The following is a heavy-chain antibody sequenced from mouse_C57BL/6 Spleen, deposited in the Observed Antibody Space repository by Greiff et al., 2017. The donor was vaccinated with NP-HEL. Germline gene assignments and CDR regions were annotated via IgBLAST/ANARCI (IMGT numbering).Heavy chain of an antibody. V-gene: IGHV1-53*01. CDR1: GYTFTSYW. J-gene: IGHJ3*01. CDR2: INPSNGGT. Sequence: VKQSCKASGYTFTSYWMHWVKQRPGQGLEWIGNINPSNGGTNYNEKFKSKATLTVDKSSSTAYMQLSSLTSEDSAVYYCARSGYGSSYEGFAYWGQGTLVTVSA. D-gene: IGHD1-1*01. CDR3: ARSGYGSSYEGFAY.